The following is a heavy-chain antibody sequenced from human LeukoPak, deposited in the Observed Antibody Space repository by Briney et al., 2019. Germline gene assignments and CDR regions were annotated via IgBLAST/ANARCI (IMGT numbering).Heavy chain of an antibody. CDR3: VRDFRSADY. V-gene: IGHV3-74*01. Sequence: GGSLRLSCAASGFSFSTYCMHWVRQAPGKGPMWVSRICPDGTVTNYADSVKARFSISRDNARNTVYLQMSSLRAEDTAVYYCVRDFRSADYWGQGTLVTVSS. J-gene: IGHJ4*02. CDR2: ICPDGTVT. CDR1: GFSFSTYC.